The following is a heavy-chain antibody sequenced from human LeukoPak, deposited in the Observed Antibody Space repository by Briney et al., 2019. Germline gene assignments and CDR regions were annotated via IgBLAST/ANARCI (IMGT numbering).Heavy chain of an antibody. CDR1: GYTFRDYY. CDR3: ARYCCIDASEHWFDH. CDR2: INPSSGDT. J-gene: IGHJ5*02. D-gene: IGHD2-21*02. Sequence: ASVNDSVMASGYTFRDYYIHGVRQAPGQGLEWMGWINPSSGDTNYAQKFQGRVTMTRDTSISTAHVELSRLRSDDTAMYYCARYCCIDASEHWFDHWGQGTLVTVSS. V-gene: IGHV1-2*02.